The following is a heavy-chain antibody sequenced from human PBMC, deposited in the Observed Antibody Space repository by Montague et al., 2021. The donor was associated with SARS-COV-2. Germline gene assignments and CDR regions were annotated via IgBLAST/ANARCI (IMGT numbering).Heavy chain of an antibody. Sequence: SLRLSCAASGFTFSDYYMSWIRQAPGKGLEWVSYLSSSSSFRNXXXSXXXRFXISRDNAKNSLYLQMNSLRAEDTAVYFCGRARITFFGVVIGPLDYWGQGTLVTVSS. J-gene: IGHJ4*02. V-gene: IGHV3-11*05. D-gene: IGHD3-3*01. CDR2: LSSSSSFR. CDR3: GRARITFFGVVIGPLDY. CDR1: GFTFSDYY.